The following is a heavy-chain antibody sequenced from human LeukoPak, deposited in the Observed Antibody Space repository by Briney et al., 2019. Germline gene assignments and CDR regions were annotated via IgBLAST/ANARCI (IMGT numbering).Heavy chain of an antibody. CDR2: ISSSSSTI. CDR1: GFTFSSYS. D-gene: IGHD3-10*02. CDR3: AELGITMIGGV. V-gene: IGHV3-48*01. Sequence: GGSLRLSCAASGFTFSSYSMNWVRQAPGKGLEWVSYISSSSSTIYYADSVKGRFTISRDNAKNSLYLQMNSLRAEDTAVYYYAELGITMIGGVWGKGTTVTISS. J-gene: IGHJ6*04.